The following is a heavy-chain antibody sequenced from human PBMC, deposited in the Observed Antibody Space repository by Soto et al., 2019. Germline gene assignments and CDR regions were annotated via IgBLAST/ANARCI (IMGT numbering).Heavy chain of an antibody. CDR2: IIPIFGTA. J-gene: IGHJ5*02. Sequence: ASVKVSCKASGGTFSSYAISWVRQAPGQGLEWMGGIIPIFGTANYAQKFQGRVTITADESTSTAYMELSSLRSEDTAVYYCASHCSGGSCHYNWFDPWGQGTLVTVSS. CDR3: ASHCSGGSCHYNWFDP. D-gene: IGHD2-15*01. V-gene: IGHV1-69*13. CDR1: GGTFSSYA.